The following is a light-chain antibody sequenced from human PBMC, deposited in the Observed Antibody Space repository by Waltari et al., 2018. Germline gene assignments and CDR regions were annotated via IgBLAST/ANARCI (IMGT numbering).Light chain of an antibody. CDR2: GAS. V-gene: IGKV3-20*01. J-gene: IGKJ1*01. Sequence: CRASQSVGTSLAWYQQKPGQAPRLLIYGASRRTTGIPDRFSGSGSGTDFSLTISRLEPEDFAVYYCQHYVRLPATFGQGTKVEI. CDR3: QHYVRLPAT. CDR1: QSVGTS.